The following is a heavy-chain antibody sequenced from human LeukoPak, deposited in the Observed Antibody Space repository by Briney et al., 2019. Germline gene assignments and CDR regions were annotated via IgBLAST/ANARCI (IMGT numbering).Heavy chain of an antibody. V-gene: IGHV1-18*01. CDR2: ISAYNGNT. CDR1: GYTFTSYG. J-gene: IGHJ6*03. D-gene: IGHD1-26*01. Sequence: ASVKVSCKASGYTFTSYGISWVRQAPGQGLEWMGWISAYNGNTNYAQKFQGRVTITRNTSISTAYMELSSLRSEDTAVYYCAREVGHYYYYMDVWGKGTTVTVSS. CDR3: AREVGHYYYYMDV.